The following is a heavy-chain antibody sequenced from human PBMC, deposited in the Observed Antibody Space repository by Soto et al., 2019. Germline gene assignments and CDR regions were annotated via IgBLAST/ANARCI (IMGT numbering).Heavy chain of an antibody. CDR3: ARDTSRISSYYGSGSYYWGYYFDY. D-gene: IGHD3-10*01. J-gene: IGHJ4*02. Sequence: ASVKVSCKASGYTFTGYYMHWVRQAPGQGLEWMGWINPNSGGTNYAQKFQGWVTMTRDTSISTAYMELSRLRSDDTAVYYCARDTSRISSYYGSGSYYWGYYFDYWGQGTLVTVSS. V-gene: IGHV1-2*04. CDR2: INPNSGGT. CDR1: GYTFTGYY.